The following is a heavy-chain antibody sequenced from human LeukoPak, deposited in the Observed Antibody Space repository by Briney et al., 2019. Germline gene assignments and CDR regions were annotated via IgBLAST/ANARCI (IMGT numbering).Heavy chain of an antibody. CDR3: ARELRIVGATKGYNWFDP. V-gene: IGHV1-46*01. J-gene: IGHJ5*02. CDR1: GYTFTRHY. D-gene: IGHD1-26*01. CDR2: INPSGGST. Sequence: ASVKVSCKASGYTFTRHYMHWVRQAPGQGLEWMGIINPSGGSTSYAQKFQGRVTMTRDTSTSTVYMELSSLRSEDTAVYYCARELRIVGATKGYNWFDPWGQGTLVTVSS.